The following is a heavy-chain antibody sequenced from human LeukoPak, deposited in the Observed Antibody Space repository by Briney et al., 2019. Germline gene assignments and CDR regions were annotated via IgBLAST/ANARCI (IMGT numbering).Heavy chain of an antibody. V-gene: IGHV1-18*01. J-gene: IGHJ3*02. Sequence: SVKVSCKASGYTFTSYGISWVRQAPGQGLEWMGWISAYNGNTNYAQKLQGRVTMTTDTSTSTAYMELRSLRSDDTAVYYCARVPEDEDIVVVVAATHDAFDIWGQGTMVTVSS. CDR1: GYTFTSYG. CDR2: ISAYNGNT. D-gene: IGHD2-15*01. CDR3: ARVPEDEDIVVVVAATHDAFDI.